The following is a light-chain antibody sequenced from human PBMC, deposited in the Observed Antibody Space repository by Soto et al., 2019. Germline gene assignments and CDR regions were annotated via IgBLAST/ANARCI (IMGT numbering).Light chain of an antibody. CDR1: QSVSSSY. V-gene: IGKV3-20*01. Sequence: EVVVTKSPGTVSLTPAERATFSCSASQSVSSSYIAWYQQKRGQAPRRLIYGASIRATGIPDRFSGSGSGTDFTLTLSRLEPEDFALYYCQQYNTSPLPFGQGTKVDIK. CDR3: QQYNTSPLP. CDR2: GAS. J-gene: IGKJ1*01.